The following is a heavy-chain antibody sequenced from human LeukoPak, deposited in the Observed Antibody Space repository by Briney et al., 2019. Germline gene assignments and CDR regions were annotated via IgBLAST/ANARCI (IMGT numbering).Heavy chain of an antibody. J-gene: IGHJ4*02. CDR2: IYHSGST. V-gene: IGHV4-30-2*01. CDR1: GGSISSGGYY. CDR3: AREGVVPAAIGD. D-gene: IGHD2-2*02. Sequence: PSQTLSLTCTVSGGSISSGGYYWSWIRQPPGKGLEWIGYIYHSGSTYYNPSLKSRVTISVDRSKNQFSLKLSSVTAADTAVYYCAREGVVPAAIGDWGQGTLVTVSS.